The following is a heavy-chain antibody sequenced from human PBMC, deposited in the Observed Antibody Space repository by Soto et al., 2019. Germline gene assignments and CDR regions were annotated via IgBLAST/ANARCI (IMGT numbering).Heavy chain of an antibody. V-gene: IGHV3-21*02. Sequence: EVQLVESGGGLVAPGGSLRLSCVASGFALTTYTMNWVRQGPGTGLEWVSSINGRSNYKYYSDSVKGRFTVSRDNAQNSLCMQMSRLGPEDTAVYYCVREDGVVGASSALDSWGQGTLVTVSS. J-gene: IGHJ4*02. CDR1: GFALTTYT. CDR3: VREDGVVGASSALDS. CDR2: INGRSNYK. D-gene: IGHD1-26*01.